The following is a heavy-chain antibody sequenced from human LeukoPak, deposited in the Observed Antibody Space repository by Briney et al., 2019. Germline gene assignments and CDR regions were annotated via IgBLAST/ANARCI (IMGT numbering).Heavy chain of an antibody. CDR2: ISVTGRNT. J-gene: IGHJ4*02. CDR3: AKDLQGYDTSGYPDY. CDR1: GFTFSNYA. Sequence: GGSLRLSCAASGFTFSNYAMSWVRQAPGKGLEWVSSISVTGRNTYDADSVKGRFTISRDNSKNTVYLQMNSLRPEDTALYYCAKDLQGYDTSGYPDYWGQGTLVTVSS. V-gene: IGHV3-23*01. D-gene: IGHD3-22*01.